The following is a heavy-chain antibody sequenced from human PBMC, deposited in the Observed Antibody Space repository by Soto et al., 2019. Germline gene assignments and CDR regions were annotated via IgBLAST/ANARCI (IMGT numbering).Heavy chain of an antibody. CDR1: GYTFTSYG. J-gene: IGHJ4*02. CDR2: ISAYNGNT. Sequence: ASVKVSCKASGYTFTSYGISWVRQAPGQGLEWMGWISAYNGNTNYAQKLQGRVTMTTDTSTSTAYMELRSLRSDDTAVYYCARDRGYYYDSSGYDDYWGQGTLVTVSS. V-gene: IGHV1-18*01. CDR3: ARDRGYYYDSSGYDDY. D-gene: IGHD3-22*01.